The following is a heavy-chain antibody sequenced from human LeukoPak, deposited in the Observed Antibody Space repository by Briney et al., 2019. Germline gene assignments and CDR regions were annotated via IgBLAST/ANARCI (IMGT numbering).Heavy chain of an antibody. CDR3: ARGGGYYYGSGSYSRFFDY. D-gene: IGHD3-10*01. CDR2: IYYSGST. CDR1: GGSISSGDYY. Sequence: SQTLSLTCTVSGGSISSGDYYWSWIRQPPGKGLEWIGYIYYSGSTNYNPSLKSRVTISVDTSKNQFSLKLSSVTAADTAVYYCARGGGYYYGSGSYSRFFDYWGQGTLVTVSS. V-gene: IGHV4-30-4*01. J-gene: IGHJ4*02.